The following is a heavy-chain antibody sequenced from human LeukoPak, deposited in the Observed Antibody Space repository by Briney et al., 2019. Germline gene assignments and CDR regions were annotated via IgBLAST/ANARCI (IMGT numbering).Heavy chain of an antibody. CDR1: GFTVSRPNY. J-gene: IGHJ4*02. V-gene: IGHV3-66*01. CDR3: ASRPSNSWYR. D-gene: IGHD6-13*01. Sequence: GGSLRPSCAASGFTVSRPNYMSWVRQAPGKGLEWVSLIYSGGSTYYADSVKGRFTISRDNSENTLYLQMNSLRAEDTAVYYCASRPSNSWYRWGQGTLVTVSS. CDR2: IYSGGST.